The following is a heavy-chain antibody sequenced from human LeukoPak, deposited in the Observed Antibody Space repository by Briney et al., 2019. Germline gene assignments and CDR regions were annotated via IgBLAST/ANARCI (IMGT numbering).Heavy chain of an antibody. D-gene: IGHD1-7*01. Sequence: SETLSLTCTVSGGSISSYYWSWIRQPPGKGLVWIGYIYYSGSTNYNPSLKSRVTISVDTSKNQFSLKLSSVTAADTAVYYCARDNWNYGSSMDVWGQGTTVTVSS. CDR3: ARDNWNYGSSMDV. V-gene: IGHV4-59*01. J-gene: IGHJ6*02. CDR1: GGSISSYY. CDR2: IYYSGST.